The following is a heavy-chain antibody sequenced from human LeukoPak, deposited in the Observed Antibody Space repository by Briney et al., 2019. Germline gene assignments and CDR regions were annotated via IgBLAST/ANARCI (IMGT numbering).Heavy chain of an antibody. CDR3: ARDIRPRVESFDY. V-gene: IGHV1-2*02. Sequence: GASVKVSCKASGYTFTDYFLHWVRQAPGQGLEWMGWIGPNNGVTNYAQEFQGKVTMTRDTSINTAYMELSSLTSGDTAVYYCARDIRPRVESFDYWGQGTLVTVSS. CDR1: GYTFTDYF. J-gene: IGHJ4*02. CDR2: IGPNNGVT. D-gene: IGHD3-3*01.